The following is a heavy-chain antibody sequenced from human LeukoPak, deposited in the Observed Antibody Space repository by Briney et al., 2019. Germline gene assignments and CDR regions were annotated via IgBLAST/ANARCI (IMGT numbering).Heavy chain of an antibody. CDR2: INPNSGGT. J-gene: IGHJ5*02. CDR3: ARGPLHCSGGSCTDWFDP. D-gene: IGHD2-15*01. V-gene: IGHV1-2*02. CDR1: GYTFTGYY. Sequence: ASVKVSCKASGYTFTGYYMHWVRQAPGQGLEWVGWINPNSGGTNYAQKFQGRVTMTRDTSISTAYMELSRLRSDDTAVYYCARGPLHCSGGSCTDWFDPWGQGTLVTVSS.